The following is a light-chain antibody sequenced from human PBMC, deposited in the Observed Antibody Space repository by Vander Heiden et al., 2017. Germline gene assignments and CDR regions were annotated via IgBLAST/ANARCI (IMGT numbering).Light chain of an antibody. J-gene: IGKJ1*01. V-gene: IGKV3-20*01. CDR1: QSVNSY. CDR2: GVS. Sequence: EIVLTQSPGTLSLSPGERATLSCRASQSVNSYLAWYQQQPGQAPRLLISGVSSRATGIPDRFSGSGSGTDFTLTISRLEPEDSAVYYCQHYGGSPWAFGQGTKVEI. CDR3: QHYGGSPWA.